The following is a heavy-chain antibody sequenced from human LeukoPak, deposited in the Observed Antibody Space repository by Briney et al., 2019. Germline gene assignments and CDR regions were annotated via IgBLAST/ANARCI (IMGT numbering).Heavy chain of an antibody. V-gene: IGHV3-7*01. CDR1: GFTFSNYW. CDR2: IKQDETEK. J-gene: IGHJ3*02. Sequence: GGSLRLSCAASGFTFSNYWMSWVRQAPGKGLEWVANIKQDETEKDYVDSVKGRFTISRDNAKNSLYLQMNSLRNEDTAAYYCAREGNRRAFDIWGQGTMVTASS. D-gene: IGHD1-14*01. CDR3: AREGNRRAFDI.